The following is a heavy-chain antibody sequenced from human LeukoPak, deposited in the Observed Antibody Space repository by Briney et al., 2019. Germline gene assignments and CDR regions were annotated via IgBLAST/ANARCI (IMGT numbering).Heavy chain of an antibody. D-gene: IGHD6-19*01. CDR2: ISSSSSYI. V-gene: IGHV3-21*01. CDR3: ARGGSGWTKPDY. Sequence: GGSLRLSCAASGFTFSSYTMNWVRQAPGKGLEWVSSISSSSSYIYYVDSVKGRFTISRDNAKNTLYLHMNSLRAEDTAVYYCARGGSGWTKPDYWGQGTLVTVSS. CDR1: GFTFSSYT. J-gene: IGHJ4*02.